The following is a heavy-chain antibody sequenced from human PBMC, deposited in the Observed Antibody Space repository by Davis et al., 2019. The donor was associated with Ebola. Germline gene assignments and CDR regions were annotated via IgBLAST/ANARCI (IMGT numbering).Heavy chain of an antibody. CDR1: GVSLAPEGVA. V-gene: IGHV2-5*02. J-gene: IGHJ4*02. CDR2: IYWDGDN. Sequence: SGPTLVKPTQTLTLTCTVSGVSLAPEGVAVGWIRLPPGKALEWLALIYWDGDNRYSASLRSRLHITKEISRNQVVLTMTNMGPEDAATYYCAHRSTSGYYKMPFDSWGQGILVSVSS. D-gene: IGHD3-22*01. CDR3: AHRSTSGYYKMPFDS.